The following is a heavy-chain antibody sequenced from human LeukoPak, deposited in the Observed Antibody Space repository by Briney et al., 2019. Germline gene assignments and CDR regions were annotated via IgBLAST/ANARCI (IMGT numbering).Heavy chain of an antibody. CDR3: ARENTMVRGVTLYYFDY. V-gene: IGHV3-30*04. D-gene: IGHD3-10*01. CDR1: GFTFSSYA. J-gene: IGHJ4*02. Sequence: PGRSLRLSCAASGFTFSSYAMHWVRQAPGKGLEWVAVISYDGSNKYYADSVKGRFTISRDNSKNTLSLQMNSLRAEDTAVYYCARENTMVRGVTLYYFDYWGQGTLVTVSS. CDR2: ISYDGSNK.